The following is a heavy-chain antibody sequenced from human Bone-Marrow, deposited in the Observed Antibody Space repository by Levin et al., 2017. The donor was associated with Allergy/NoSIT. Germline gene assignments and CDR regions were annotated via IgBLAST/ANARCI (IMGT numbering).Heavy chain of an antibody. CDR1: GFTLSSYA. J-gene: IGHJ4*02. V-gene: IGHV3-48*01. Sequence: GESLKISCSASGFTLSSYAMNWVRQAPGKGLEWVSYINSDSRGIYYADSVRGRFTISRDNAKNSIFLPMNSLRAEDTAVFYCARGDSSDWDFEDWGQGTLVTVSS. CDR3: ARGDSSDWDFED. D-gene: IGHD6-19*01. CDR2: INSDSRGI.